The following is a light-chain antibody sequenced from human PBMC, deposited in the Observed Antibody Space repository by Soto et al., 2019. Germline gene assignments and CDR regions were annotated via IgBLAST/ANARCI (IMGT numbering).Light chain of an antibody. V-gene: IGKV3-20*01. J-gene: IGKJ1*01. CDR3: QQYGSATRWP. CDR1: QSVSDNY. Sequence: EIVLTQSPGTLSLSPGERATLSCRASQSVSDNYFAWYQQKPGQAPRLLIDGAFTRATGIPDRFSGSGSGTDFSLTISRREPEDFAVYNCQQYGSATRWPFGQGTAVEIK. CDR2: GAF.